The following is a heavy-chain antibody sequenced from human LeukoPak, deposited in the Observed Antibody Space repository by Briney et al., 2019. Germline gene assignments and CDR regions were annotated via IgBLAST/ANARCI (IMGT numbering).Heavy chain of an antibody. V-gene: IGHV5-51*01. D-gene: IGHD3-10*01. J-gene: IGHJ3*02. CDR2: IYPGDSDT. Sequence: GESLKISCKGSGYSFSTYWIAWVRQMPGKGLEWMGIIYPGDSDTTYSPSFQGQVTISADKSINTASLQWSSLKASDTAMYYCARLSGGIEGRGAFDIWGQGTMVTVSS. CDR1: GYSFSTYW. CDR3: ARLSGGIEGRGAFDI.